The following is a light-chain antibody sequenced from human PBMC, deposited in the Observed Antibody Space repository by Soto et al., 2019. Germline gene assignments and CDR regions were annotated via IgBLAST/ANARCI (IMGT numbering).Light chain of an antibody. Sequence: DIQMTQSPSSLSASLGDRFTVTCRASQSISSNLNWYQRKPGKAPKLLIYAASSLHTGVPSRFSGSGSETDFTLTISSLQPGDFATYYCQQSYSFPRTFGPGTKVDIK. CDR2: AAS. V-gene: IGKV1-39*01. CDR3: QQSYSFPRT. J-gene: IGKJ3*01. CDR1: QSISSN.